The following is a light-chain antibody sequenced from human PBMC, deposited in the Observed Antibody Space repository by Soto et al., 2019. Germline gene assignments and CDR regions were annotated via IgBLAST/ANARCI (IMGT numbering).Light chain of an antibody. CDR3: SSYTSTSTLV. J-gene: IGLJ1*01. Sequence: QSALTQPASVSGSSGQSITISCTGTSNDVGTHNFVSWYQQHPGKAPKLMIHEVTDRPSGVSNRFSGSKSGNTASLTISGLQAEDEADYYCSSYTSTSTLVFGTGTKLTVL. CDR2: EVT. CDR1: SNDVGTHNF. V-gene: IGLV2-14*01.